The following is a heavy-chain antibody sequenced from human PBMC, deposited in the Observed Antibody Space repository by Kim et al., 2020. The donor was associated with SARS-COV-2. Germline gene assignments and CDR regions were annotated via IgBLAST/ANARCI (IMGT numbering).Heavy chain of an antibody. CDR3: ATGFWSGYPSFDY. V-gene: IGHV1-2*06. CDR2: INPNSGGT. CDR1: GYTFTGYY. J-gene: IGHJ4*02. Sequence: ASVKVSCKASGYTFTGYYMHWVRQAPGQGLEWMGRINPNSGGTNYAQKFQGRVTMTRDTSISTAYMELSRLRSDDTAVYYCATGFWSGYPSFDYWGQGTLVTVSS. D-gene: IGHD3-3*01.